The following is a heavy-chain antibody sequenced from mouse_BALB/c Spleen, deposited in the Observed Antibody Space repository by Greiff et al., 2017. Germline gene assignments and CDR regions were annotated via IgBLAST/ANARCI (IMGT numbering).Heavy chain of an antibody. CDR2: INSNGGST. Sequence: EVNVVESGGGLVKLGGSLKLSCAASGFTFSSYYMSWVRQTPEKRLELVAAINSNGGSTYYPDTVKGRFTISRDNAKNTLYLQMSSLKSEDTALYYCARDSSGYVDYAMDYWGQGTSVTVSS. CDR3: ARDSSGYVDYAMDY. D-gene: IGHD3-2*01. CDR1: GFTFSSYY. J-gene: IGHJ4*01. V-gene: IGHV5-6-2*01.